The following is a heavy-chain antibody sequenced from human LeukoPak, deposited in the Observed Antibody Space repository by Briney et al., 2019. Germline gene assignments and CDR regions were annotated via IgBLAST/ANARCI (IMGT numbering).Heavy chain of an antibody. Sequence: GGSLRLSCAASGFTFSSYWMHWVRQVPGKGLGWVSRINSDGGTTSYADSVKGRFTISRDNAKNTLYLQMDGLRAEDTAVYYCAKGGVTTLTPLYWGQGTLVTVSS. D-gene: IGHD4-17*01. CDR3: AKGGVTTLTPLY. CDR1: GFTFSSYW. J-gene: IGHJ4*02. CDR2: INSDGGTT. V-gene: IGHV3-74*01.